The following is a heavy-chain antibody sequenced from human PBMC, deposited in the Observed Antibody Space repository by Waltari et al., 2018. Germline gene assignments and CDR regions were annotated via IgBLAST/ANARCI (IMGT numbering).Heavy chain of an antibody. CDR1: GFTFGGHW. Sequence: EVQLVESGGGLVQPGGSLRLSCGASGFTFGGHWVTWGRPAPGKGVEWVANINQDGSGKYYGDSVKGRFTISRDNAKNSLYLEMNSLRAEDTAVYHCARVDSYNSGFFDDWGQGTLVTVSS. CDR2: INQDGSGK. D-gene: IGHD6-19*01. CDR3: ARVDSYNSGFFDD. J-gene: IGHJ4*02. V-gene: IGHV3-7*01.